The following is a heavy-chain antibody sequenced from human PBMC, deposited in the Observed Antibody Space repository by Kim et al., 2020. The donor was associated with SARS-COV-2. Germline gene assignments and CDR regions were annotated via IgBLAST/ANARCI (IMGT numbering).Heavy chain of an antibody. J-gene: IGHJ6*02. CDR3: ARESGCSSTSCFYGMDV. CDR1: GGTFSSYA. D-gene: IGHD2-2*01. V-gene: IGHV1-69*13. Sequence: SVKVSCKASGGTFSSYAISWVRQAPGQGLEWMGGIIPIFGTANYAQKFQGRVTITADESTSTAYMELSSLRSEDTAVYYCARESGCSSTSCFYGMDVWGQGTTVTVSS. CDR2: IIPIFGTA.